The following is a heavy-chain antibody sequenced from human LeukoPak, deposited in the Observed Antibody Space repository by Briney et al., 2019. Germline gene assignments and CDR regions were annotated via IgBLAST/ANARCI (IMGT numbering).Heavy chain of an antibody. V-gene: IGHV3-11*06. D-gene: IGHD1-1*01. Sequence: GGSLRLSCAASGFTVSSNYMTWVRQAPGKGLEWVSYISSSSSYTKYGDSVKGRFTISRDNAKNSLYLQVNSLRAEDTAVYYCARGTGTTAYFDYWGQGTLVTVSS. CDR2: ISSSSSYT. J-gene: IGHJ4*02. CDR3: ARGTGTTAYFDY. CDR1: GFTVSSNY.